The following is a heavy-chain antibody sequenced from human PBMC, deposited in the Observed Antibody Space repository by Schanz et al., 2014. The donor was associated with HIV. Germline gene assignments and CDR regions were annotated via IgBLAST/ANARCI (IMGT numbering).Heavy chain of an antibody. V-gene: IGHV3-53*01. CDR2: TSSDGTT. CDR1: GFAVSSNF. CDR3: RAWLLGDRMDV. D-gene: IGHD3-22*01. J-gene: IGHJ6*02. Sequence: ELQLAESGGRLEQPGGSLRLSCAASGFAVSSNFLNWVRQTPGKGLEWVSFTSSDGTTYYADSVKGRFTISRDISRNTIYLQMNGLRGEDTAVYYCRAWLLGDRMDVWGQGTTVAVSS.